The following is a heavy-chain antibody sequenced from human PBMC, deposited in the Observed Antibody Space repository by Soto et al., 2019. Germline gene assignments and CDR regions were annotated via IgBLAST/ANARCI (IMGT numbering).Heavy chain of an antibody. CDR1: GFDFSNSW. D-gene: IGHD3-10*01. CDR2: INSDGSGT. V-gene: IGHV3-74*01. CDR3: AKNMAYAMDV. J-gene: IGHJ6*02. Sequence: EVQLVESGGGLVQPGGSLRLSCAASGFDFSNSWIHWVRQGPGKGLVWVSHINSDGSGTTYADSVKGRFTISRDNAKNTVYLQMNSLRAEDTAVYYCAKNMAYAMDVWGQGTKVTVSS.